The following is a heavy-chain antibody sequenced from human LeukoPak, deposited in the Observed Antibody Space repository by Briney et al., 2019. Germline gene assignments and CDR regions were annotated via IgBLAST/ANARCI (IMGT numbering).Heavy chain of an antibody. Sequence: QAGGSLRLSCAASGFTFDDYTMHWVRQAPGKGLEWVSLISWDGGSTYYADSVKGRFTISRDNSKNSLYLQMNNLRADDTAVYSCARDQGTTVTSYAFDLWGQGTMVTVSS. D-gene: IGHD4-17*01. V-gene: IGHV3-43*01. CDR1: GFTFDDYT. J-gene: IGHJ3*01. CDR3: ARDQGTTVTSYAFDL. CDR2: ISWDGGST.